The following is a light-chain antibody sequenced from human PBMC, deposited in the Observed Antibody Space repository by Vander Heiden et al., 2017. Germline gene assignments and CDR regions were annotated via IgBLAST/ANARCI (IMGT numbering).Light chain of an antibody. Sequence: AIRMTQSPSSLSASTGDRVTITCRASQGISSYLAWYQQKPGKAPKLLIYAASTLQSGVPSRFSGSGSGTDFTLTISCLQSEDFATYYCQQYYSDPPGITFGQGTRLEIK. CDR2: AAS. CDR3: QQYYSDPPGIT. V-gene: IGKV1-8*01. J-gene: IGKJ5*01. CDR1: QGISSY.